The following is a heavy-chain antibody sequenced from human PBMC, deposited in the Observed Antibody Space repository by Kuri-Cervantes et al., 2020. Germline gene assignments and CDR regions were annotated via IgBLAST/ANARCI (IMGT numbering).Heavy chain of an antibody. CDR3: ARDRVAARPGWFDP. V-gene: IGHV3-30*02. J-gene: IGHJ5*02. Sequence: GGSLRLSCAASGFTFSSFGMHWVRQAPGKGLEWVAFIRYDGGNTNYPDSVKGRFTTSRDNSKNTLYLQMNSLRAKDSAIYYCARDRVAARPGWFDPWGQGALVTVSS. CDR2: IRYDGGNT. CDR1: GFTFSSFG. D-gene: IGHD6-6*01.